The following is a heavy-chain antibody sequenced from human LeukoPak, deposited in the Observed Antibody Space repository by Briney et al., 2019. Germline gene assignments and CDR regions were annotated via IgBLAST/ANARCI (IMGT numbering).Heavy chain of an antibody. CDR1: GCTLTELS. CDR2: FDPEDGET. J-gene: IGHJ4*02. D-gene: IGHD6-19*01. CDR3: ATSASSGWYVLNY. Sequence: ASVKVSCKVSGCTLTELSMHWVRQAPGKGLEWMGGFDPEDGETIYAQKFQGRVTMTEDTSTDTAYMELSSLRSEDTAVYYCATSASSGWYVLNYWGQGTLVTVSS. V-gene: IGHV1-24*01.